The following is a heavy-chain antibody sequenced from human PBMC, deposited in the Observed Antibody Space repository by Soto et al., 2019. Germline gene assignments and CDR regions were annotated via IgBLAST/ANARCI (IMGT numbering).Heavy chain of an antibody. CDR3: AKNSESSAYSSFDY. CDR1: GLTFSSYA. CDR2: ISGSGIST. D-gene: IGHD3-22*01. J-gene: IGHJ4*02. V-gene: IGHV3-23*01. Sequence: EVQLLESGGGLVQPGGSLRLSCAASGLTFSSYAMSWVRQAPGKGLEWVSGISGSGISTYYADSVKGRFTIPRDNSKNTLYLQMNSLRAEDTAVYYCAKNSESSAYSSFDYWGQGTLVTVSS.